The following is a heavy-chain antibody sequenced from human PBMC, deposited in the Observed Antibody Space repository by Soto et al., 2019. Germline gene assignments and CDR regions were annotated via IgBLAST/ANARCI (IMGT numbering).Heavy chain of an antibody. CDR1: GGTFSSHT. Sequence: QDQLVQSGAEVKKPGSSVKVSCKASGGTFSSHTFSWVRQAPGQGLEWMGRIIPALGTATYAQKFQGRVTINADESATTVYIELNSLRSEDTVVYYCARPDFGDYWYFDLWSRGTLVTVSS. CDR3: ARPDFGDYWYFDL. J-gene: IGHJ2*01. D-gene: IGHD4-17*01. V-gene: IGHV1-69*08. CDR2: IIPALGTA.